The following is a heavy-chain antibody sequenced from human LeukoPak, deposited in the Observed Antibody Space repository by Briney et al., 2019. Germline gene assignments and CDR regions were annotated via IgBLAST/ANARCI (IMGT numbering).Heavy chain of an antibody. CDR1: GYTFTSYG. V-gene: IGHV1-18*01. D-gene: IGHD6-6*01. Sequence: ASVKVSCKASGYTFTSYGTSWVRQAPGQGLEWMGWISAYNGNTNYAQKLQGRVTMTTDTSTSTAYMELRSLRSDDTTVYYCARDSLFIAARPGSYWGQGTLVTVSS. CDR3: ARDSLFIAARPGSY. J-gene: IGHJ4*02. CDR2: ISAYNGNT.